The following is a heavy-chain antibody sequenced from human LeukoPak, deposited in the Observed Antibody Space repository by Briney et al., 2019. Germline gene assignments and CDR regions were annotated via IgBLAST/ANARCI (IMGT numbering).Heavy chain of an antibody. CDR2: IYYSGST. J-gene: IGHJ3*02. V-gene: IGHV4-39*01. CDR3: AKICGGDCPKAFDI. CDR1: GGAISRGDYY. Sequence: SETLSLTCTVSGGAISRGDYYWSWIRQPPGKGLEWIGSIYYSGSTYYNPSLKSRVTMSVDTSKNQFSLKVNSVTATDTGVYYCAKICGGDCPKAFDIWGQGTMVSVSS. D-gene: IGHD2-21*02.